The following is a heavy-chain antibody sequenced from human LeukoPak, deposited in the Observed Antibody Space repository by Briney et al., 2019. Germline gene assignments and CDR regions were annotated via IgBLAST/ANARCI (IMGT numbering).Heavy chain of an antibody. D-gene: IGHD2-2*01. Sequence: SVKVSCKASGGTFSSYAISWVRQAPGQGLEWMGGIIPIFGTANYAQKFQGRVTITADESTSTAYMELSSLRSEDTAVYYCARAGFSGNIVVVPAYYMDVWGKGTTVTVSS. CDR2: IIPIFGTA. CDR3: ARAGFSGNIVVVPAYYMDV. V-gene: IGHV1-69*13. CDR1: GGTFSSYA. J-gene: IGHJ6*03.